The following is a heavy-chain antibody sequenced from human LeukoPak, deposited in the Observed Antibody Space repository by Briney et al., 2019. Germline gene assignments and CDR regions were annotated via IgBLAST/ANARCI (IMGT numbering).Heavy chain of an antibody. CDR1: GYTFSSYW. CDR3: ARLAYCSNDVCYSNYYYSMNV. CDR2: IYPDDSDT. J-gene: IGHJ6*03. Sequence: GESLKISCKGSGYTFSSYWIGWVRQMPGKGLEWMGIIYPDDSDTRYSPSFQGQVTISADKSISTAYLQWSSLKASDTAMYYCARLAYCSNDVCYSNYYYSMNVWGKGTTVTVSS. V-gene: IGHV5-51*01. D-gene: IGHD2-8*01.